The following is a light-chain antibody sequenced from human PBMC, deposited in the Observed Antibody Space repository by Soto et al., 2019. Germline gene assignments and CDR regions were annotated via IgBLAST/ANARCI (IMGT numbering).Light chain of an antibody. CDR1: QSVSSN. Sequence: EIVMTQSPATLSVSPGERATLSCSASQSVSSNLAWYQQKPGQAPRLLIYGASTRATGIPARFSGSGSWTEFTLTISSLQSEDFAVYYCQEYNNWTTWTFGQGTKVEIK. J-gene: IGKJ1*01. CDR3: QEYNNWTTWT. V-gene: IGKV3-15*01. CDR2: GAS.